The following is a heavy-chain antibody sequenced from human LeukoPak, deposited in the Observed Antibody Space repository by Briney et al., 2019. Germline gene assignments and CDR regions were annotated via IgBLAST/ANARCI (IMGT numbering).Heavy chain of an antibody. V-gene: IGHV4-38-2*02. CDR3: ARGIAVADYEGGSWFDP. Sequence: SETLSLTCTVSGYSISSGYYWGWIRQPPGEGLEWIGSIYHSGSTYYNPSLKSRVTISVDTSKNQFSLKLSSVTAADTAVYYCARGIAVADYEGGSWFDPWGQGTLVTVSS. J-gene: IGHJ5*02. CDR2: IYHSGST. CDR1: GYSISSGYY. D-gene: IGHD6-19*01.